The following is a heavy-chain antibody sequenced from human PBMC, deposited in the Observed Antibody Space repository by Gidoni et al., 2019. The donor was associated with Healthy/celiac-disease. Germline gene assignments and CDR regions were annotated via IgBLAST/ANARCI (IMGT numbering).Heavy chain of an antibody. J-gene: IGHJ4*02. D-gene: IGHD4-17*01. Sequence: QLQLQESGPGLVKPSETLSLTCTVSGGSISSSSYYWGWIRQPPGKGLEWIGSIYYSGSTYYNPSLKSRVTISVDTSKNQFSLKLSSVTAADTAVYYCARRGDPTVTTGGFDYWGQGTLVTVSS. CDR3: ARRGDPTVTTGGFDY. CDR2: IYYSGST. CDR1: GGSISSSSYY. V-gene: IGHV4-39*01.